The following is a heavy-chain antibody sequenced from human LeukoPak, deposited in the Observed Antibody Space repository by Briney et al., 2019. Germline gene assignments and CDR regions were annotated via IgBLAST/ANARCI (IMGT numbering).Heavy chain of an antibody. V-gene: IGHV3-23*01. CDR3: AKDRKYYSEYYFDY. Sequence: GGSLRLSCAASGFTFSSYAMSWVRQAPGKGLEWVSAISGSGGSTYYADSVKGRFTISRDNSKNTLYLQMNSLRAEDTAVYCCAKDRKYYSEYYFDYWGQGTLVTVSS. J-gene: IGHJ4*02. D-gene: IGHD3-10*01. CDR1: GFTFSSYA. CDR2: ISGSGGST.